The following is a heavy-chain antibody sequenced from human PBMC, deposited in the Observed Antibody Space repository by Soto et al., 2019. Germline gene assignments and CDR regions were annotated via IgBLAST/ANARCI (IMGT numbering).Heavy chain of an antibody. CDR3: ARYDYGDRKHDY. Sequence: QVQLQESGPGLVKPSETLSLTCTVSGGSVSSGSYYWSWIRQPPGKGLEWIGYIYYSGSPNYNPSIKSRVTISVDTSKNQFSLKLSSVTAADTAVYYCARYDYGDRKHDYWGQGTLVTVSS. CDR1: GGSVSSGSYY. J-gene: IGHJ4*02. V-gene: IGHV4-61*01. CDR2: IYYSGSP. D-gene: IGHD4-17*01.